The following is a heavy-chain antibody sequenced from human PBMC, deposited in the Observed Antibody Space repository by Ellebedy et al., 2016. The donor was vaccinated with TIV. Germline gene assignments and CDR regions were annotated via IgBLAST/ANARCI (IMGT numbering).Heavy chain of an antibody. V-gene: IGHV3-7*01. Sequence: PGGSLRLSCAASGFNFRSYWMTWVRQAPGKGLEWVAKIRQEGDEIYYVESVKGRFTISRDNAKNSLFLQMNSLRVADTDVYYCARRASYGDYAVQVNPWFDPWGQGTLVTVSS. CDR1: GFNFRSYW. D-gene: IGHD4-17*01. J-gene: IGHJ5*02. CDR2: IRQEGDEI. CDR3: ARRASYGDYAVQVNPWFDP.